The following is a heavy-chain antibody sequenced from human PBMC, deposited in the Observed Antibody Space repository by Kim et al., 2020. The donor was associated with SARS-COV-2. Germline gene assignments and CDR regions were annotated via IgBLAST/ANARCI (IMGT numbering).Heavy chain of an antibody. J-gene: IGHJ4*02. CDR3: AKARGPGGFDY. CDR2: T. D-gene: IGHD3-10*01. V-gene: IGHV3-23*01. Sequence: TSYADSGKGRFTNSRDNSKNTLYLQMNSLRAEDTAVYYCAKARGPGGFDYWGQGTLVTVSS.